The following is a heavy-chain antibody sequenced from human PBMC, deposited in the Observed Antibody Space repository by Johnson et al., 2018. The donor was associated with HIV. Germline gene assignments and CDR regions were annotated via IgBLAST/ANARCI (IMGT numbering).Heavy chain of an antibody. J-gene: IGHJ3*02. CDR3: AKCIWGSSLIDAFEI. D-gene: IGHD6-13*01. CDR1: GFTFSSYA. Sequence: QVQLVESGGGVVQPGRSLRLSCAASGFTFSSYAMHWVRQAPGKGLEWVAVISYDGSNKYYADSVKGRFTISRDNSKNTLYLQMNSLRAEDTAVYYCAKCIWGSSLIDAFEIWGQGTRVTVSS. CDR2: ISYDGSNK. V-gene: IGHV3-30*04.